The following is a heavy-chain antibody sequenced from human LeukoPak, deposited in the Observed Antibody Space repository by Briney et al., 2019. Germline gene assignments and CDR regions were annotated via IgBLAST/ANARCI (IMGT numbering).Heavy chain of an antibody. J-gene: IGHJ4*02. CDR1: GFTFSSYG. D-gene: IGHD6-6*01. Sequence: GGSLRLSCAASGFTFSSYGMSWVRQAPGKGLEWVSGISGSGGNIHYADSVKGRFTISRDNSRNTLYAQMNSLRAEDTAVYYCAKDRSSLAREYFDYWGQGSLVTVSS. CDR2: ISGSGGNI. CDR3: AKDRSSLAREYFDY. V-gene: IGHV3-23*01.